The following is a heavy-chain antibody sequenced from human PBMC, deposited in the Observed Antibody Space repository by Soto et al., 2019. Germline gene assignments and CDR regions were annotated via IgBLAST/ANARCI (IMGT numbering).Heavy chain of an antibody. CDR1: GYTFTGYD. J-gene: IGHJ3*02. Sequence: ASVKVSCKASGYTFTGYDMHWVRQAPGQGHEWMGWINPNSGGTNYAQKFQGWVTMTRDTSISTAHMELSRLRSDDTAVYYCARYCSGGSCYAGDAFGSRRQATIFPVS. V-gene: IGHV1-2*04. CDR3: ARYCSGGSCYAGDAFGS. D-gene: IGHD2-15*01. CDR2: INPNSGGT.